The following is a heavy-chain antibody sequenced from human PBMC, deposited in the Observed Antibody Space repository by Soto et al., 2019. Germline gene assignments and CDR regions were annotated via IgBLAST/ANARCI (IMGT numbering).Heavy chain of an antibody. J-gene: IGHJ4*02. V-gene: IGHV3-48*01. D-gene: IGHD3-22*01. CDR1: GFSFSSYN. Sequence: PGGSLRLSCAASGFSFSSYNMHWVRQAPGKGLEWISYISGSGGTIYYADSVKGRFIISRDNGKNSLYLQMNSLRVEDTAVYYCARDSTDYYDSSSHCDYWGQGALVTVSS. CDR2: ISGSGGTI. CDR3: ARDSTDYYDSSSHCDY.